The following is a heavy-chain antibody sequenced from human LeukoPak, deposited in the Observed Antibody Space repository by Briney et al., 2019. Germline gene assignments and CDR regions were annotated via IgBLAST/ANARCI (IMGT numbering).Heavy chain of an antibody. Sequence: PSQTLSLTCTVSGGSISSGSYYWSWIRQPAGKGLEWIGRIYTSGSTNYNPSLKSRVTISVDTSKNQFSLKLSSVTAADTAVYYCARDQRDYYDSSGYYIPFDYWGQGTLVTVSS. D-gene: IGHD3-22*01. CDR1: GGSISSGSYY. CDR2: IYTSGST. V-gene: IGHV4-61*02. CDR3: ARDQRDYYDSSGYYIPFDY. J-gene: IGHJ4*02.